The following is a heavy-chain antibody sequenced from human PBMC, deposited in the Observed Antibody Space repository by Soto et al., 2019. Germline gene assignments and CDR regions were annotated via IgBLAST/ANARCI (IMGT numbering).Heavy chain of an antibody. CDR3: ATEIMITFGGENAFDI. CDR1: GFTFSSYG. V-gene: IGHV3-30*03. J-gene: IGHJ3*02. D-gene: IGHD3-16*01. Sequence: QVQLVESGGGVVQPGRSLRLSCAASGFTFSSYGMHWVRQAPGKGLEWVAVISYDGSNKYYADSVKGRFTISRDNSKNTLYRQMNSLRAEDTAVYYCATEIMITFGGENAFDIWGQGTMVTVSS. CDR2: ISYDGSNK.